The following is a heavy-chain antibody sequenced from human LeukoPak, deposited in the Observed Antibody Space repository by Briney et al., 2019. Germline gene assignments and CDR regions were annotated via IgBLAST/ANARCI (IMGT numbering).Heavy chain of an antibody. CDR1: GFTFSSYA. V-gene: IGHV3-23*01. Sequence: GGSLRLSCAASGFTFSSYAMSWVRQAPGKGLEWVSAISGSGGSTYYADSVKGRFPISTDNSKTPLYLQMNSLRAEDTAVYYCAKDSSYYDSSGYYPNPADYWGQGTLVTVSS. CDR2: ISGSGGST. D-gene: IGHD3-22*01. J-gene: IGHJ4*02. CDR3: AKDSSYYDSSGYYPNPADY.